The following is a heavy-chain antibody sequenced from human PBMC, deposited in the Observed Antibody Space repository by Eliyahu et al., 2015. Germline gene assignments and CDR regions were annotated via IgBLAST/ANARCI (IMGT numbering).Heavy chain of an antibody. J-gene: IGHJ4*02. V-gene: IGHV1-2*06. D-gene: IGHD1-26*01. CDR2: INPNSGGT. CDR3: ARTNSGSSEPIDY. CDR1: GYTFTAYY. Sequence: QVQLVQSGAEVKKPGASVKVSCKASGYTFTAYYIHWVRQAPGQGLEWMGRINPNSGGTDYAQRFQGRVTMTRDTSITTAYMELSSLRSDDTAVYYCARTNSGSSEPIDYWGQGTLVTVSS.